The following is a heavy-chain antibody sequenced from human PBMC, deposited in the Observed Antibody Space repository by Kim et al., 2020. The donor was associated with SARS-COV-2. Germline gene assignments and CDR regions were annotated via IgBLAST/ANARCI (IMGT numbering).Heavy chain of an antibody. Sequence: ASVKVSCKASGYTFTNYDISWVRQAPGQGLEWMGWISSYSGDTKYAQRVQGRVTMTTDTSTSTAYMDLRSLRSDDTAVYYCARVGLLYYDSGGYSRAPYSGSSFWEPDFDFWGQGTLVTVSS. J-gene: IGHJ4*02. CDR1: GYTFTNYD. V-gene: IGHV1-18*01. CDR2: ISSYSGDT. CDR3: ARVGLLYYDSGGYSRAPYSGSSFWEPDFDF. D-gene: IGHD3-22*01.